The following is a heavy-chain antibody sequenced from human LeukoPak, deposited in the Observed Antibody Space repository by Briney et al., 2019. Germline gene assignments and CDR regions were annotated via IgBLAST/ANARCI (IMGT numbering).Heavy chain of an antibody. CDR1: GFTFSSYA. V-gene: IGHV3-30-3*01. J-gene: IGHJ4*02. D-gene: IGHD4-11*01. Sequence: GGSLRLSCAASGFTFSSYAMHWVRQAPGKGLEWVAVISYDGSNKYYADSMKGRFTISRDNSKTTLYLQMNSLRAEDTAVYYCARTITVTTSAVDYWGQGTLVTVSS. CDR2: ISYDGSNK. CDR3: ARTITVTTSAVDY.